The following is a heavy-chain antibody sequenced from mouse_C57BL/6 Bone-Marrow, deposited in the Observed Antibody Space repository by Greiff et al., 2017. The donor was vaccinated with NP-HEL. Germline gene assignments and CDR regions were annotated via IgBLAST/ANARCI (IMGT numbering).Heavy chain of an antibody. CDR1: GYSFTSYY. V-gene: IGHV1-66*01. Sequence: VNVVESGPELVKPGASVKISCKASGYSFTSYYIHWVKQRPGQGLEWIGWIYPGSGNTKYNEKFKGKATLTADTSSSTAYMQLSSLTSEDSAVYYGARGDNWDGLYYFDYWGQGTTLTVSS. CDR3: ARGDNWDGLYYFDY. J-gene: IGHJ2*01. D-gene: IGHD4-1*01. CDR2: IYPGSGNT.